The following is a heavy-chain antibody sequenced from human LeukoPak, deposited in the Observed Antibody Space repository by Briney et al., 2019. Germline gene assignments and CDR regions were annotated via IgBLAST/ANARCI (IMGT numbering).Heavy chain of an antibody. CDR3: ARGGGSSWPPTKYYYGIDV. J-gene: IGHJ6*04. D-gene: IGHD6-13*01. Sequence: SETLSLTRTVSGGSISTYYWSWIRQPPGKGLEWIGNIYYSGSTNYSPSLKSRVTISVDTSKNQFSLNLSSVTAADTAVYYCARGGGSSWPPTKYYYGIDVWGKGTTITVSS. V-gene: IGHV4-59*01. CDR1: GGSISTYY. CDR2: IYYSGST.